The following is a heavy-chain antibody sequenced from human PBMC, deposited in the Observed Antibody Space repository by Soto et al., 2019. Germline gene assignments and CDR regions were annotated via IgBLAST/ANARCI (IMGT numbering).Heavy chain of an antibody. Sequence: ASETLSLTCTVSGGPFPNGGYYWSWIRQEPGKGLEWIGYTHYSGDTSCNPFLRSRVTISTDTSKTQFSLRLRSVTSADTAVYYCARGDSQVSSVFDYWGQGMLVTVSS. CDR3: ARGDSQVSSVFDY. J-gene: IGHJ4*02. CDR1: GGPFPNGGYY. D-gene: IGHD3-16*01. CDR2: THYSGDT. V-gene: IGHV4-31*03.